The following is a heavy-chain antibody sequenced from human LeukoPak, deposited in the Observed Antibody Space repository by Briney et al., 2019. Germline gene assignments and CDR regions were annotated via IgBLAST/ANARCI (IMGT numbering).Heavy chain of an antibody. J-gene: IGHJ4*02. D-gene: IGHD1-14*01. CDR1: GLSFRNYW. CDR2: IKDDGRDK. CDR3: TRDRSRAEDD. Sequence: GGALRLSCVASGLSFRNYWISWARQAPGKGLEWVAKIKDDGRDKCYVESVKGRFTISRDNAKNSLSLQMNSLRGEDTAVYYCTRDRSRAEDDWGQGTLVTVSS. V-gene: IGHV3-7*01.